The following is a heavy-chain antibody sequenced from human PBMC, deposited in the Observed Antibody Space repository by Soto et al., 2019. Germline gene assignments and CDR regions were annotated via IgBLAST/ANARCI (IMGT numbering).Heavy chain of an antibody. D-gene: IGHD3-3*01. CDR1: GYTFTSYD. CDR2: MNPNSGNT. Sequence: GDSVKVSCKASGYTFTSYDINWVRQATGQGLEWMGWMNPNSGNTGYAQKFQGRVTMTRNTSISTAYMELSSLRSEDTAVYYCARTRSTQYYDFWSYYYGMDVWGQGTTVTVSS. CDR3: ARTRSTQYYDFWSYYYGMDV. J-gene: IGHJ6*02. V-gene: IGHV1-8*01.